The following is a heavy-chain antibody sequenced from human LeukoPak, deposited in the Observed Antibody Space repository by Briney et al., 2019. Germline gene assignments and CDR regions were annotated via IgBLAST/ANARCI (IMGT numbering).Heavy chain of an antibody. V-gene: IGHV1-8*01. J-gene: IGHJ5*02. CDR1: GYTFTNYD. D-gene: IGHD2-15*01. CDR3: ARDQDIVVVVAALRQREMGGFDP. CDR2: MNPKSGNT. Sequence: ASVKVSCKASGYTFTNYDINWVRQATGQGPEWMGWMNPKSGNTGYAQKFQGRVTVTRNTSISTAYMELSGLRSDDTAVYYCARDQDIVVVVAALRQREMGGFDPWGQGTLVTVSS.